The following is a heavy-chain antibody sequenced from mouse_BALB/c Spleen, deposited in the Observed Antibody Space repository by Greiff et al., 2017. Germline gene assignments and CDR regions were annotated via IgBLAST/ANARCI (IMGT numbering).Heavy chain of an antibody. J-gene: IGHJ3*01. Sequence: EVKLMESGGGLVKPGGSLKLSCAASGFAFSSYDMSWVRQTPEKRLEWVAYISSGGGSTYYPDTVKGRFTISRDNAKNTLYLQMSSLKSEDTSMYYCARQGAWFAYWGQGTLVTVSA. CDR1: GFAFSSYD. V-gene: IGHV5-12-1*01. CDR2: ISSGGGST. CDR3: ARQGAWFAY.